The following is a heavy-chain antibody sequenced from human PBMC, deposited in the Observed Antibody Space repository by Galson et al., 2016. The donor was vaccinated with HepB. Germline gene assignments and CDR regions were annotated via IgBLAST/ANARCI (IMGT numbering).Heavy chain of an antibody. V-gene: IGHV4/OR15-8*02. CDR3: AGGIHS. Sequence: SETLSLTCVVSGDSISNDIWWSWVRQPPGKGLEWVGDTYHGGSTNYNPSLKSRVTISIDESKNQFSLEVTSVTAADTAVYYCAGGIHSWGQGILVTVSS. CDR1: GDSISNDIW. D-gene: IGHD3-16*01. J-gene: IGHJ4*02. CDR2: TYHGGST.